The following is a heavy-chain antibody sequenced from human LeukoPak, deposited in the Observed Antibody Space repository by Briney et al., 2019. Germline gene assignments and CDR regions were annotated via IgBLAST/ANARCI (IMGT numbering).Heavy chain of an antibody. Sequence: SETLSLTCAVYGGSFSGYYWSWIRQPPGKGLEWIGEINHSGSTNYNPSLKSRVTISVDTSKSQFSLKLSSVTAADTAVYYCARGFSLQLWFRDRYYYMDVWGKGTAVTVSS. J-gene: IGHJ6*03. D-gene: IGHD5-18*01. CDR1: GGSFSGYY. CDR2: INHSGST. V-gene: IGHV4-34*01. CDR3: ARGFSLQLWFRDRYYYMDV.